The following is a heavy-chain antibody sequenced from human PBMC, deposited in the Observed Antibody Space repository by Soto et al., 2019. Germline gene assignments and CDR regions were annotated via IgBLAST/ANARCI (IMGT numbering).Heavy chain of an antibody. V-gene: IGHV4-4*02. D-gene: IGHD3-3*01. CDR1: CVSISSSDW. CDR3: ARRTVGQFLELGFDP. CDR2: IYHGVGA. J-gene: IGHJ5*02. Sequence: SETLSLTCAVSCVSISSSDWWTWVRQPPGKGLEWLGEIYHGVGANHNPSLKSRVSISLDTSKNQFSLRLTSVTPADTAVYYCARRTVGQFLELGFDPWGQGTLVTVSS.